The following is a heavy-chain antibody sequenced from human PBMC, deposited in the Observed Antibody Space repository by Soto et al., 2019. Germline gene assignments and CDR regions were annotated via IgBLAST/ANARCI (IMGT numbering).Heavy chain of an antibody. CDR2: IIPIFGTP. Sequence: SVKVSCKASGGTFSTYTFSWVRQAPGQGLEWMGRIIPIFGTPYYAQKFQDRVTITADKSTSTVYMELSSLGSDDTAVYFCARGLECRGYCLDKPTWFGPWGQGTLVTVSS. CDR1: GGTFSTYT. V-gene: IGHV1-69*06. CDR3: ARGLECRGYCLDKPTWFGP. J-gene: IGHJ5*02. D-gene: IGHD3-22*01.